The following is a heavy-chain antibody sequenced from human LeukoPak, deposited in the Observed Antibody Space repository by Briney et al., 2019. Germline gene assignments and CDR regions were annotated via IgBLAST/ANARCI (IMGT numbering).Heavy chain of an antibody. D-gene: IGHD1-26*01. CDR3: ARAGTGLGELLAS. V-gene: IGHV1-2*02. Sequence: GASVKVSCKASGYTFTSYDINWVRQATGQGLEWMGWINPNSGGTNYAQKFQGRVTMTRDTSISTAYMELSRLRSDDTAVYYCARAGTGLGELLASWGQGTLVTVSS. CDR1: GYTFTSYD. J-gene: IGHJ5*02. CDR2: INPNSGGT.